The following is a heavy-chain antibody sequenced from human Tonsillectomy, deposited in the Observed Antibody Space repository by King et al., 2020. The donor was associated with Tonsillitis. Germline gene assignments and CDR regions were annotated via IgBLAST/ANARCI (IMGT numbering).Heavy chain of an antibody. D-gene: IGHD3-10*01. CDR3: ARAPYYYGSGKSRLFYFDY. V-gene: IGHV1-2*04. J-gene: IGHJ4*02. Sequence: QLVQSGAEVKKPGASVKVSCKASGYTFTGYYMHWVRQAPGQGLEWMGWINPNSGGTNYAQKFQAWVTMTRDTSISTAYMELSRLRSDDTAVYYCARAPYYYGSGKSRLFYFDYWGQGTLVTVSS. CDR2: INPNSGGT. CDR1: GYTFTGYY.